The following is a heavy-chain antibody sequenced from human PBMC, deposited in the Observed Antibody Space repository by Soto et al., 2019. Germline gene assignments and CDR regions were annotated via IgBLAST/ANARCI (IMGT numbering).Heavy chain of an antibody. D-gene: IGHD6-19*01. CDR2: FYSSGSI. V-gene: IGHV4-31*03. Sequence: KESGPGLVKPSQTLSLTCFVSGYSITAGGYYWSWIRHHPGKGLEWIGSFYSSGSIIYNPSLRSRVSISGDTSSNQFSMSLTSVTAADTARYYCARMYSSGSGWFHPWGQGTLVTVSS. CDR3: ARMYSSGSGWFHP. J-gene: IGHJ5*02. CDR1: GYSITAGGYY.